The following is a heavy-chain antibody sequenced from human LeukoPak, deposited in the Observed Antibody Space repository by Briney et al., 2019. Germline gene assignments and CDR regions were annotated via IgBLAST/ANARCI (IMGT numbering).Heavy chain of an antibody. CDR1: GYTLTELS. CDR2: FDPEDGET. Sequence: ASVKVSCKVSGYTLTELSMHWVRQAPRKGLEWMGGFDPEDGETIYAQKFQGRVTMTEDTSTDTAYMELSSLRSEDTAVYYCASPTMVRGVIIFDYWGQGTLVTVSS. D-gene: IGHD3-10*01. V-gene: IGHV1-24*01. J-gene: IGHJ4*02. CDR3: ASPTMVRGVIIFDY.